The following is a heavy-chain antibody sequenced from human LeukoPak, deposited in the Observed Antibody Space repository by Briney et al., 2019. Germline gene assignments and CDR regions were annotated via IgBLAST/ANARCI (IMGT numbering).Heavy chain of an antibody. CDR1: GYTFTSYY. D-gene: IGHD2/OR15-2a*01. CDR3: ARGSPLRVLWSFFDH. J-gene: IGHJ4*02. V-gene: IGHV1-46*01. CDR2: INPSGGTT. Sequence: GASVKVSCKASGYTFTSYYMHWVRQAPGQGLEWMGIINPSGGTTHYAQKFHGRVTITADESTSTVYMELSRLTSEDTAVYYCARGSPLRVLWSFFDHWGQGTLVTVSS.